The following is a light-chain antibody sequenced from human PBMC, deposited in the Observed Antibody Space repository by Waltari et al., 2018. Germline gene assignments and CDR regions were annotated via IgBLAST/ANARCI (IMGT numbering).Light chain of an antibody. CDR3: QAYDSPNHWV. J-gene: IGLJ3*02. Sequence: NLMLTQPHSVSESPGNTVTISCTRSSGSIAINYVQWYQQRPGSSPTIVIYEDDQRPSGVPDRFSGSIDTSSNSASLTISGLKTEDEADYYGQAYDSPNHWVFGGGTKLTVL. CDR1: SGSIAINY. CDR2: EDD. V-gene: IGLV6-57*01.